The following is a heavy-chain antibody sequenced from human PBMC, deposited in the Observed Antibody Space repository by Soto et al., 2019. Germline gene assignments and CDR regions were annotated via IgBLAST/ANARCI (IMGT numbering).Heavy chain of an antibody. J-gene: IGHJ3*02. CDR3: ARAGYVVTAIRLHDAFDI. V-gene: IGHV1-69*02. D-gene: IGHD2-21*02. CDR1: GGTFSSYT. CDR2: IIPILGIA. Sequence: QVQLVQSGAEVKKPGSSVKVSCKASGGTFSSYTISWVRQAPGQGLEWMGRIIPILGIANYAQKLQGRVPITADTATSAAYMELSSLRSEDTAVYYCARAGYVVTAIRLHDAFDIWGQGTMVTVSS.